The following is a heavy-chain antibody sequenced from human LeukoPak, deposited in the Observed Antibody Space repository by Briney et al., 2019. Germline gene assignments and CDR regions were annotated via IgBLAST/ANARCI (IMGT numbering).Heavy chain of an antibody. Sequence: GESLKISCKGSGYSFSSYWIGWVRQMPGKGLEWMGIIYPGDSGTRNSPSFQGQVTISADKSISTAYLQWSSLKASDTAMYYCARPNITSYYDSRGYDAFDVWGQGTMVIVSS. D-gene: IGHD3-22*01. CDR1: GYSFSSYW. CDR3: ARPNITSYYDSRGYDAFDV. J-gene: IGHJ3*01. CDR2: IYPGDSGT. V-gene: IGHV5-51*01.